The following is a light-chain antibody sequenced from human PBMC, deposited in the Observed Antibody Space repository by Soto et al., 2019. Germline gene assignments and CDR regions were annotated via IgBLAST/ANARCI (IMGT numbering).Light chain of an antibody. CDR1: QSVSIS. J-gene: IGKJ5*01. Sequence: EIVLTQSPSTLSLSPGERATLSCRASQSVSISLAWYQQKPGQAPRLLIYDTSTSATRIPARFSGSASGTEFTLTFSGRQSQDFAASYCHQYKQTSSITFGQGTRVEIK. CDR2: DTS. V-gene: IGKV3-15*01. CDR3: HQYKQTSSIT.